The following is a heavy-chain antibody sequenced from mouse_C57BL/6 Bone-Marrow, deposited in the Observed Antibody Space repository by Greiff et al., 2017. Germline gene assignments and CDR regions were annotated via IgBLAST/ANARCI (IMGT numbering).Heavy chain of an antibody. CDR2: ISGGGGNT. Sequence: EVQLVESGGGLVKPGGSLKLSCAASGFTFSSYTMSWVRQTPEKRLPWVAAISGGGGNTYSPDSVQGRFTISRDNDKNILHLQMSSLRSEDTAWYYCSRQVTTVLATKYFDVWGTGTTVTVSS. CDR1: GFTFSSYT. V-gene: IGHV5-9*01. J-gene: IGHJ1*03. D-gene: IGHD1-1*01. CDR3: SRQVTTVLATKYFDV.